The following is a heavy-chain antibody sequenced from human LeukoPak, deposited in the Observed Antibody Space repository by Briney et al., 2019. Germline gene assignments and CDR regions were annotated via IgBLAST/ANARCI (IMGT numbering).Heavy chain of an antibody. CDR3: ASNLDMVRGATDY. Sequence: ASVKVSCKASGYTFTGYYMHWVRQAPGQGLEWMGIINPSGGSTSYAQKSQGRVTMTRDMSTSTVYMELSSLRSEDTAVYYCASNLDMVRGATDYWGQGTLVTVSS. CDR2: INPSGGST. V-gene: IGHV1-46*01. D-gene: IGHD3-10*01. CDR1: GYTFTGYY. J-gene: IGHJ4*02.